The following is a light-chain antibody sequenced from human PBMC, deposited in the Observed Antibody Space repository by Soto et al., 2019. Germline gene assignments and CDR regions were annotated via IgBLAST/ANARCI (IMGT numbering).Light chain of an antibody. J-gene: IGKJ1*01. CDR3: QEYGSSLRA. CDR2: GAS. Sequence: ETVLTQSPGTLSVSPGERAILFCRASQSVGNNYLAWYQHKPGQAPRLLIYGASNRATGIPDRFSGSGSGTDFTLIISRLEPEDFAVYYCQEYGSSLRAFGQGTKVEIK. V-gene: IGKV3-20*01. CDR1: QSVGNNY.